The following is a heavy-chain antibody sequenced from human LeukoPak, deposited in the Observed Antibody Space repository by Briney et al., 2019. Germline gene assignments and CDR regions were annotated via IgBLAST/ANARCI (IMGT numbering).Heavy chain of an antibody. CDR3: ASPDLQIAAAGTYYFDY. V-gene: IGHV1-24*01. Sequence: ASVKVSCKVSGYTLTELSMHWVRQAPGKGLEWMGGFDPEDGETIYAQKFQGRVTMTEDTSTDTAYMELSSLRSEDTAVYYYASPDLQIAAAGTYYFDYWGQGTLVTVSS. J-gene: IGHJ4*02. CDR2: FDPEDGET. CDR1: GYTLTELS. D-gene: IGHD6-13*01.